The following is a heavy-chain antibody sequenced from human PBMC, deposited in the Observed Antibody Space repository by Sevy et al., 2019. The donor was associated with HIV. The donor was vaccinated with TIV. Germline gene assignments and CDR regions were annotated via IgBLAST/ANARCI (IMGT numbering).Heavy chain of an antibody. CDR3: ASPGGKGFDP. J-gene: IGHJ5*02. CDR1: GFTFSTYS. D-gene: IGHD3-16*01. V-gene: IGHV3-7*03. Sequence: GGSLRLSCAASGFTFSTYSMNWVRQAPGKGLEWVASIKQDGSERYYVDSVKGRFTISRDNAKNSLYLQMNSLRAEDTAVYYCASPGGKGFDPWGQGTLVTVSS. CDR2: IKQDGSER.